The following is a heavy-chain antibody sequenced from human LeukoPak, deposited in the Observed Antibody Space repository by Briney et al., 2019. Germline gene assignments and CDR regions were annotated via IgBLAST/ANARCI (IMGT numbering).Heavy chain of an antibody. CDR1: GFTFSSYG. CDR2: ISYDGSNK. Sequence: GGSLRLSCAASGFTFSSYGMHWVRQAPGKGLEWVAVISYDGSNKYYADSVKGRFTISRDNSKNTLYLQMNSLRADDTAVYYCARGQRAHVEWYYYMDVWGKGTTVTVSS. D-gene: IGHD1-26*01. V-gene: IGHV3-30*19. J-gene: IGHJ6*03. CDR3: ARGQRAHVEWYYYMDV.